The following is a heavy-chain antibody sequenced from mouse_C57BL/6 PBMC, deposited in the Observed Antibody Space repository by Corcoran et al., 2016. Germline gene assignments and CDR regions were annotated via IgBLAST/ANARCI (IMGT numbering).Heavy chain of an antibody. J-gene: IGHJ4*01. CDR3: ARSGGIYDAMDY. D-gene: IGHD3-2*02. CDR1: GYTFTDYY. Sequence: EVQLQQSGPELVKPGASVKISCKASGYTFTDYYMNWVKQSHGKSLEWIGDINPNNGGTSYNQKFKGKATLTVDKSSSTAYMELRSLTSEDSAVYYCARSGGIYDAMDYWGQGTSVTVSS. V-gene: IGHV1-26*01. CDR2: INPNNGGT.